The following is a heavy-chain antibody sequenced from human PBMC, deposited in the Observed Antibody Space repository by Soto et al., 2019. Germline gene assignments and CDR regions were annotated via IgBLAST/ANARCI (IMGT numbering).Heavy chain of an antibody. V-gene: IGHV4-34*01. J-gene: IGHJ6*02. D-gene: IGHD2-21*01. CDR1: GGSFSGYS. Sequence: SETLSLTCAVYGGSFSGYSWTWIRQPPGTGLEWIGEINHTGSTYYNPSLKSRVTISVDTSMNQFSLRLTSVTAADTAVYYCARLKGYCVGTNCHGYYGMDVWGQGTTVTVSS. CDR2: INHTGST. CDR3: ARLKGYCVGTNCHGYYGMDV.